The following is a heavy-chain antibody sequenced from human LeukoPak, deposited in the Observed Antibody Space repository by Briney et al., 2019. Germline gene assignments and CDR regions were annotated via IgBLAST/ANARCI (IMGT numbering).Heavy chain of an antibody. CDR2: INHSGST. J-gene: IGHJ3*02. D-gene: IGHD5-24*01. CDR1: GFTFSSYS. V-gene: IGHV4-34*01. CDR3: ASKESDAFDI. Sequence: GSLRLSCAASGFTFSSYSMNWIRQPPGKGLEWIGEINHSGSTNYNPSLKSRVTISVDTSKNQFSLKLSSVTAADTAVYYCASKESDAFDIWGQGTMVTVSS.